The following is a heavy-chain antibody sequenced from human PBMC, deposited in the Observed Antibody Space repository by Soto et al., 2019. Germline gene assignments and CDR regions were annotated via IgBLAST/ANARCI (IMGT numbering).Heavy chain of an antibody. J-gene: IGHJ6*02. V-gene: IGHV3-30*18. CDR3: AKDFGVVVATLYYYYGMDV. CDR1: GFTFSSYG. CDR2: ISYDGSNK. Sequence: QVQLVESGGGVVQPGRSLRLSCAASGFTFSSYGMHWVRQAPGKGLEWVAVISYDGSNKYYADSVKGRFTISRDNSKNTLYLQMNSLRAEDTAVYYCAKDFGVVVATLYYYYGMDVWGQGTTVTVSS. D-gene: IGHD2-15*01.